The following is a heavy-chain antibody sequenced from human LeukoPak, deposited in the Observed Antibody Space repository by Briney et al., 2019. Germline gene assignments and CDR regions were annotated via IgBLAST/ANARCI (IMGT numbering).Heavy chain of an antibody. Sequence: SETLSLTCTVSGGSISSYYWSWIRQPAGKGLEWIGRIYTSGSTNYNASLKSRVSMSVDTSKNQFSLKLSSVTAADTAVLYCARAAGILYYYYMDVWGKGTTVTVSS. CDR1: GGSISSYY. D-gene: IGHD2-2*02. V-gene: IGHV4-4*07. CDR3: ARAAGILYYYYMDV. J-gene: IGHJ6*03. CDR2: IYTSGST.